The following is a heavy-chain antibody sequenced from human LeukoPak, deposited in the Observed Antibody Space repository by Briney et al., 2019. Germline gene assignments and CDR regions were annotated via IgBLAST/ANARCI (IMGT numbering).Heavy chain of an antibody. Sequence: GGSLRLSCAPSGFTFDDYAMYWVRQAPGKGLEWVSFISGDGGSTYYADSVKGRFFISRDSSKNSLYLQMNSLRTEDTALYYCAKDLAGGRGWYYFDYWGQGILVTASS. CDR3: AKDLAGGRGWYYFDY. V-gene: IGHV3-43*02. D-gene: IGHD3-10*01. CDR1: GFTFDDYA. CDR2: ISGDGGST. J-gene: IGHJ4*02.